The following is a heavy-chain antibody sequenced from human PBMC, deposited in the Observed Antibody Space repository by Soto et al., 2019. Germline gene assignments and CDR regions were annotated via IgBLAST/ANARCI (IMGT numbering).Heavy chain of an antibody. CDR3: ARAEYYDFWSGYEPQAYFDY. D-gene: IGHD3-3*01. CDR2: IYYSGST. J-gene: IGHJ4*02. V-gene: IGHV4-31*03. Sequence: SETLSLTCTVSGGSIISVGYYWSWIRQHPGKGLEWIGYIYYSGSTYYNPSLKSRATISVDTSKNQFSLKLSSVTAADTAVYYCARAEYYDFWSGYEPQAYFDYWGQGTLVTVSS. CDR1: GGSIISVGYY.